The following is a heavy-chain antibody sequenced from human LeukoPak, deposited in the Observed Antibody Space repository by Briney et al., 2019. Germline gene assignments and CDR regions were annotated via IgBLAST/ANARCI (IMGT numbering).Heavy chain of an antibody. CDR2: IWYDGSNK. CDR3: TTDPTQGVVVPAAIRYYYYYMDV. D-gene: IGHD2-2*02. Sequence: PGGSLRLSCAASGFTFSSYGMHWVRQAPGKGLEWVAVIWYDGSNKYYADSVKGRFTISRDNSKNTLYLQMNSLRAEDTAVYYCTTDPTQGVVVPAAIRYYYYYMDVWGKGTTVTVSS. CDR1: GFTFSSYG. V-gene: IGHV3-33*01. J-gene: IGHJ6*03.